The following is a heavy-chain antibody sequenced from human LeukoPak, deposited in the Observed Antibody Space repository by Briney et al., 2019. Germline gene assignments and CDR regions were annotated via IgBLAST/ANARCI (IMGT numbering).Heavy chain of an antibody. CDR1: GGSLSSYY. CDR3: ARDPSGEWDRFDP. J-gene: IGHJ5*02. V-gene: IGHV4-59*01. D-gene: IGHD3-16*01. CDR2: IYYRGST. Sequence: SETLSLTCTVSGGSLSSYYWSWIRQPPGKGLEWVGYIYYRGSTNYNPSLKSRVTISVDTSKNQFSLKLSSVTAADTAVYYCARDPSGEWDRFDPWGQGTLVTVSS.